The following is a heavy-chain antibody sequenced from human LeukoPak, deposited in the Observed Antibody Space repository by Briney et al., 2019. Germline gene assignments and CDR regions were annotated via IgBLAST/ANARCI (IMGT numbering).Heavy chain of an antibody. CDR2: ISSNGGST. V-gene: IGHV3-64*04. CDR1: GFTFSSYA. Sequence: PGESLRLSCSASGFTFSSYAMHWVRQAPGKGLEYVSAISSNGGSTYYADSVKGRFTISRDNAKNTLYLQMNSLRAEDTAVYYCARRIAAAAAPYYFDYWGQGTLVTVSS. D-gene: IGHD6-13*01. CDR3: ARRIAAAAAPYYFDY. J-gene: IGHJ4*02.